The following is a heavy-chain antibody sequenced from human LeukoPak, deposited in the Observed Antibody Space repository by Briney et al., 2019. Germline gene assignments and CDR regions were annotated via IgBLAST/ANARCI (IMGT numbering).Heavy chain of an antibody. J-gene: IGHJ4*02. Sequence: GGSLRLSCAASGFTFSNYWMHWVRQAPGKGLVWVSRINGDGSGTIYADSVKGRISISRDNAKNTLLLQMNSLRAEDTAAYYCARGGFYDLGSPIYWGQGTLVTVS. CDR3: ARGGFYDLGSPIY. CDR2: INGDGSGT. CDR1: GFTFSNYW. D-gene: IGHD3-10*01. V-gene: IGHV3-74*01.